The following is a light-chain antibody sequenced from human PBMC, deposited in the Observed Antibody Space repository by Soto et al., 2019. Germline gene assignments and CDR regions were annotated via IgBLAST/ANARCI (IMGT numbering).Light chain of an antibody. CDR1: ENIGTY. CDR3: QPTFSTLST. Sequence: DIQMTQSSSSLSASVGDRVTITCRASENIGTYLNWYQQKPRKAPKLLIYAASHLQSGVPSRFRGSGSGTYFTLTISSLQPEDVSSYYCQPTFSTLSTFDKGPKV. CDR2: AAS. J-gene: IGKJ2*01. V-gene: IGKV1-39*01.